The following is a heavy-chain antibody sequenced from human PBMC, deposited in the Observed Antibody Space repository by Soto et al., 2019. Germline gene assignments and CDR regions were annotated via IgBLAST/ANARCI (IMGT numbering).Heavy chain of an antibody. J-gene: IGHJ6*02. Sequence: ASVKVSCKASGYTFTRYGISWVRQAPGQGLEWMGWISGYNGDTKYAQKFQGRVTMTVDTSTTTAYMELRSLTSDNRAVYYCAKNGQPPYYYYGMDVWGQGTTVTVSS. CDR1: GYTFTRYG. D-gene: IGHD2-8*01. V-gene: IGHV1-18*01. CDR3: AKNGQPPYYYYGMDV. CDR2: ISGYNGDT.